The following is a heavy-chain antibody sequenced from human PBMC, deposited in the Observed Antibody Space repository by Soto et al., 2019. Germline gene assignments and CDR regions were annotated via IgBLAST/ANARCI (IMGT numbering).Heavy chain of an antibody. D-gene: IGHD3-10*01. Sequence: SETLSLTCTVSGGSISSYYWSWIRQPPGKGLEWIGYIYYSGSTNYNPSLKSRVTISVDTSKNQFSLKLSSVTAADTAVYYCARGYDYYYGSGTNFDYWGQGTLVTAPQ. V-gene: IGHV4-59*01. J-gene: IGHJ4*02. CDR2: IYYSGST. CDR1: GGSISSYY. CDR3: ARGYDYYYGSGTNFDY.